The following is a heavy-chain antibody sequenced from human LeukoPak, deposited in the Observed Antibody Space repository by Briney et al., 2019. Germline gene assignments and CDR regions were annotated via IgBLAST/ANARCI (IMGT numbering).Heavy chain of an antibody. CDR2: ISYDGSNK. D-gene: IGHD1-1*01. J-gene: IGHJ4*02. CDR3: ARDGGATTGTTLGY. CDR1: GFTFSSYA. Sequence: GGSLRLSCAASGFTFSSYAMHWVRQAPGKGPEWVAGISYDGSNKYNADSVKGRFTISRDNSKNTLYLQMNSLRPEDTAVYYCARDGGATTGTTLGYWGQGTLVTASS. V-gene: IGHV3-30-3*01.